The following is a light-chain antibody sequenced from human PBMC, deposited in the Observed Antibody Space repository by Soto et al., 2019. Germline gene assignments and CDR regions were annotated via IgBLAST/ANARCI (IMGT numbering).Light chain of an antibody. J-gene: IGLJ1*01. CDR1: SSKIGSTYD. Sequence: QSLLTQPPSVSGAPGQRVTISGPGSSSKIGSTYDVQWYQQLPGTAPKLLIHGNTDRPSGVPDRFSGSKSGTSASLAITGLQADDEANYYCQSYDDSLSVHYVFGTGTKVTVL. CDR3: QSYDDSLSVHYV. CDR2: GNT. V-gene: IGLV1-40*01.